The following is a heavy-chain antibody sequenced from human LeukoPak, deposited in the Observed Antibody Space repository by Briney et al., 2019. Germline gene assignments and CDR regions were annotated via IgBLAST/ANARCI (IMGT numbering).Heavy chain of an antibody. CDR2: IYHSGGT. D-gene: IGHD1-26*01. CDR1: GGSISSGGYS. Sequence: SETLSLTCAVSGGSISSGGYSWSWIRQPPGKGLEWIGYIYHSGGTYYNPSLKSRVTISVDRSKNQFSLKLSSVTAADTAVYYCASARVDGRAYYFDYWGQGTLVTVSS. CDR3: ASARVDGRAYYFDY. J-gene: IGHJ4*02. V-gene: IGHV4-30-2*01.